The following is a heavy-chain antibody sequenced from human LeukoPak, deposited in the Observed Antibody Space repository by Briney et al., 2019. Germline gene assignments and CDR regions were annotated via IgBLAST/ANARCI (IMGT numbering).Heavy chain of an antibody. D-gene: IGHD5-18*01. V-gene: IGHV1-18*01. Sequence: GASVEVSCKASGYTFTSYGISWVRQAPGQGLEWMGWISAYNGNTNYAQKLQGRVTMTTDTSTSTAYMELRSLRSDDTAVYYCARESWIYSYARGDAFDIWGQGTMVTVSS. CDR2: ISAYNGNT. CDR3: ARESWIYSYARGDAFDI. CDR1: GYTFTSYG. J-gene: IGHJ3*02.